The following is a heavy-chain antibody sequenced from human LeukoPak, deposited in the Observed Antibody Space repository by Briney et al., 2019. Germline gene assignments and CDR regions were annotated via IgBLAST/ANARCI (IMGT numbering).Heavy chain of an antibody. CDR3: ARERGSGYRYFDY. V-gene: IGHV4-30-2*01. D-gene: IGHD3-3*01. CDR2: IYHSGST. J-gene: IGHJ4*02. CDR1: GGSISSGGYS. Sequence: SQTLSLTCAVSGGSISSGGYSWSWIRQPPGKGLEWIGYIYHSGSTYYNPSLKSRVTISVDRSKNQFSLKLSSVTPEDTAVYYCARERGSGYRYFDYWGQGTLVTVSS.